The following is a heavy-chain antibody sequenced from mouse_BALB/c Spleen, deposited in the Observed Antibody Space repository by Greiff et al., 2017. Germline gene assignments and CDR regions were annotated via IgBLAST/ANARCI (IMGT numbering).Heavy chain of an antibody. CDR3: ARMRELGFDY. J-gene: IGHJ2*01. CDR2: INPNNGGT. V-gene: IGHV1-18*01. Sequence: VHVKQSGPELVKPGASVKIPCKASGYTFTDYNMDWVKQSHGKSLEWIGDINPNNGGTIYNQKFKGKATLTVDKSSSTAYMELRSLTSEDTAVYYCARMRELGFDYWGQGTTLTVSS. D-gene: IGHD4-1*01. CDR1: GYTFTDYN.